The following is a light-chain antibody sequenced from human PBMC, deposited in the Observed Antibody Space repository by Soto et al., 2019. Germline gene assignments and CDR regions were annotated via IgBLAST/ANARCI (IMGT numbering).Light chain of an antibody. V-gene: IGKV1-5*01. CDR1: QSISRK. J-gene: IGKJ1*01. CDR2: DVS. CDR3: QQYNSYSWT. Sequence: DIQMSNSAATLSASNGDRVVITCRASQSISRKLAWYQQKPGKAPRLLMYDVSTLESGVPSRFRGSGSGTEFTLTINSLQTDDYATYYCQQYNSYSWTFGHGTKVDIK.